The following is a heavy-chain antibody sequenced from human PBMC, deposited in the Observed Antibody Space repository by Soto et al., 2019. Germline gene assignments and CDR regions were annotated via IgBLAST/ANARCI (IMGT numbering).Heavy chain of an antibody. CDR2: INSDGSST. CDR1: GFTFSSYW. D-gene: IGHD3-22*01. Sequence: EVQLVESGGGLVQPGGSLRLSCAASGFTFSSYWMQWVRQAPGKGLVWVSRINSDGSSTSYADSVKGRFTISRDNAKNTLYLQMNSLRAEDTAVYYCASPYYYDSSGYNYAFDIWGQGTMVTVSS. V-gene: IGHV3-74*01. CDR3: ASPYYYDSSGYNYAFDI. J-gene: IGHJ3*02.